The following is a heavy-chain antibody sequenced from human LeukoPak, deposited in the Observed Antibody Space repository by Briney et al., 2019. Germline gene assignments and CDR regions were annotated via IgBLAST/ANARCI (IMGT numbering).Heavy chain of an antibody. D-gene: IGHD4-17*01. J-gene: IGHJ4*02. V-gene: IGHV3-66*04. CDR2: IYSGGST. Sequence: PGGSLRLSCAASGFTVSSNYMSWVRQAPGKGLEWVSVIYSGGSTYYADSVKGRFTISRDNSKNTLYLQMNSLGAEDTAVYYCASHDYGDELRFDYWGQGTLVTVSS. CDR1: GFTVSSNY. CDR3: ASHDYGDELRFDY.